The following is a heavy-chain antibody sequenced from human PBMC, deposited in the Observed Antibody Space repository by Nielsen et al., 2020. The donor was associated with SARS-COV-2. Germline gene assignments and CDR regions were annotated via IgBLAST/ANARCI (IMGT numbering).Heavy chain of an antibody. Sequence: GESLKISCAASGFTFSDYAMAWVRQAPGKGLEWVSVIKTNGGITYYADSVRGRSTISRDNSKNTLYLQMNSLRAEDTAVYFCANDRVAVAGELEWGQGTRVTVSS. CDR2: IKTNGGIT. CDR3: ANDRVAVAGELE. CDR1: GFTFSDYA. V-gene: IGHV3-23*01. J-gene: IGHJ4*02. D-gene: IGHD6-19*01.